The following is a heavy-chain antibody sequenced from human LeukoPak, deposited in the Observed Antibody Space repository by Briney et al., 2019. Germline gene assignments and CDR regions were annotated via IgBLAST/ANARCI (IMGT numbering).Heavy chain of an antibody. CDR3: ATYIPPRQGYYYYMDV. V-gene: IGHV3-53*01. Sequence: GGSLRLSCAASGFTVSSNYMTWVRQAPGKGLEWVSLIYSGGTTYYADSVEGRFTLSRDTSKNTLYLQMNSLRAEDTAIYYCATYIPPRQGYYYYMDVWGKGTTVTVSS. CDR1: GFTVSSNY. D-gene: IGHD6-6*01. J-gene: IGHJ6*03. CDR2: IYSGGTT.